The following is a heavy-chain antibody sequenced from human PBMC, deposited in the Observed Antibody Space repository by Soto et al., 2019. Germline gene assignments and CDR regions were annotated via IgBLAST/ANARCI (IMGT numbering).Heavy chain of an antibody. Sequence: QVQLQESGPGLVKPSETLSLTCTVSGGSVSSGSYYWSWIGQPPGKGLELIGYMSYTGSGNYNPSLKSRVTISVDTSKNQFSLKLRSVTAADTAVYYCASKPSNEDYFDYWGQGTLVTVSS. V-gene: IGHV4-61*01. CDR3: ASKPSNEDYFDY. J-gene: IGHJ4*02. CDR2: MSYTGSG. CDR1: GGSVSSGSYY. D-gene: IGHD4-4*01.